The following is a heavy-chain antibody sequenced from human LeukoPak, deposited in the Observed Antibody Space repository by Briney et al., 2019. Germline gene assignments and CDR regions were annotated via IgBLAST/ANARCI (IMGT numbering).Heavy chain of an antibody. CDR2: ISSSGSGGNT. CDR1: GVTLGTYA. V-gene: IGHV3-23*01. Sequence: GGSLRLSCAASGVTLGTYAMSWARQAPGKGLEWVSGISSSGSGGNTYYADSVKGRSTISRDSSKNTLFLHMNTLRAEDTAIYYCAKVDYDSSASPAYFDYWGQGTLVTVSS. D-gene: IGHD3-22*01. CDR3: AKVDYDSSASPAYFDY. J-gene: IGHJ4*02.